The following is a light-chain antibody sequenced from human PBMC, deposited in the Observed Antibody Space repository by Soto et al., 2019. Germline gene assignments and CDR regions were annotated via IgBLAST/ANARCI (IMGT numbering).Light chain of an antibody. CDR1: QSLLRSDGYST. Sequence: VMTQSPVSLPVSPGEPAFISCRSSQSLLRSDGYSTLDWYRQKSGQSPQLLIHLGSIRASGVLDRLSGGGSGTVFTLKISGVGAGDVGFFFCMQARKAPPPFGGGTRVELK. J-gene: IGKJ4*01. CDR3: MQARKAPPP. V-gene: IGKV2-28*01. CDR2: LGS.